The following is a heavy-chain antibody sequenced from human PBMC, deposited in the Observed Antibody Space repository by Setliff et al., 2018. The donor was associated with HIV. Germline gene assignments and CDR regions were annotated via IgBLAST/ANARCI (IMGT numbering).Heavy chain of an antibody. Sequence: PSETLSLTCARGVSGASITSSYWTWIRQSPGRGLEYLGYIYYSGDSNYSPSLKSRLSMSLDASTSQFSLRLNSLTAADTAMYYCARFARDPTDWGRGILVTVSS. CDR1: GASITSSY. CDR3: ARFARDPTD. J-gene: IGHJ4*02. V-gene: IGHV4-59*08. CDR2: IYYSGDS.